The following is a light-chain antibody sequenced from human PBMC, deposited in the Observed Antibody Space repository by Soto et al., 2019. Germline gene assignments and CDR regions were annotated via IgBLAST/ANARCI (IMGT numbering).Light chain of an antibody. CDR2: WAS. Sequence: DIVMTQSADSLAVSLVERATINCKSSQSLFSNSNNKKYLAWYQQKPGLPPKLLIHWASIRESGVPDRFSGSGSGTDFTLTINSLQAEDVAVYYCQQYYSTPWTFGQGTKVDI. J-gene: IGKJ1*01. V-gene: IGKV4-1*01. CDR1: QSLFSNSNNKKY. CDR3: QQYYSTPWT.